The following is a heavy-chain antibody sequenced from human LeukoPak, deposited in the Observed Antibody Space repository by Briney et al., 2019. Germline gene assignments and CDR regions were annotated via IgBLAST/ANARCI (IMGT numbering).Heavy chain of an antibody. J-gene: IGHJ4*02. CDR3: ARAPNLRGGSPDY. Sequence: PSETLSLTCTVSGASISSYYWSWVRQPPGKGLEWVGYINYSGTTNYNPSLRSRVTISVDTSKNQFSLKLSSVTAADTAVYYCARAPNLRGGSPDYWGQGTLVTVSS. CDR1: GASISSYY. V-gene: IGHV4-59*01. D-gene: IGHD1-26*01. CDR2: INYSGTT.